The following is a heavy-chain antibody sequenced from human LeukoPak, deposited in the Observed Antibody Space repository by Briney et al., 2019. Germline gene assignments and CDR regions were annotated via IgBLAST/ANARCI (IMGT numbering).Heavy chain of an antibody. Sequence: SQTLSLTCTVSGVSISSGAYYWNWVRQHPGKGLEWIGYIYYTGSTYYNPSLQSRVIIAVDTSKNQFSLSLSSVTAADTAVYYCARGYSSNRMVFDYWGQGTLVTVSS. D-gene: IGHD6-13*01. V-gene: IGHV4-31*03. CDR2: IYYTGST. J-gene: IGHJ4*02. CDR3: ARGYSSNRMVFDY. CDR1: GVSISSGAYY.